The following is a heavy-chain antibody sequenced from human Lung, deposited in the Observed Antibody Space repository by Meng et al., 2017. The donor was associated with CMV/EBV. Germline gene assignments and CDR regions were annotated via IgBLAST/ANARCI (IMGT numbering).Heavy chain of an antibody. CDR2: IYTGGIT. D-gene: IGHD2-8*02. CDR1: GFSVNSNF. CDR3: ARDLRPSGGGMDV. V-gene: IGHV3-53*01. J-gene: IGHJ6*02. Sequence: GGSLRLXXAASGFSVNSNFMNWVRQAPGKGLEWVSVIYTGGITYYADSVKGRFTISRDNSKNTVHLQMNNLRPGDTAVYYCARDLRPSGGGMDVWGQGTTVXVSS.